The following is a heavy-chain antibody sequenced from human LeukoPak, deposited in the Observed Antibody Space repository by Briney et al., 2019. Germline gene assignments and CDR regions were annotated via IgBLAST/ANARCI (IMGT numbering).Heavy chain of an antibody. CDR1: GYTFTSYY. CDR3: ARTDSSPQGWFDP. J-gene: IGHJ5*02. Sequence: ASVKVSCKASGYTFTSYYMHWVRQAPGQGLEWMGWINPNSGGTNYAQKFQGRVTMTRDTSISTAYMELSRLRSDDTAVYYCARTDSSPQGWFDPWGQGTLVTVSS. D-gene: IGHD3-22*01. V-gene: IGHV1-2*02. CDR2: INPNSGGT.